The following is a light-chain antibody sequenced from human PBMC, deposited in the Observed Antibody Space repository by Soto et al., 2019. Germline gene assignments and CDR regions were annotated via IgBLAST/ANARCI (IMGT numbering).Light chain of an antibody. CDR3: HQYGTSPRT. Sequence: EIVLTQSPGTLSLSPGERATLSCRASQSVSSSSLAWYQQKPGQAPRLLIFGTSSRAAGTPDRFSGSGSGTDFTLTISRLEPDDLAVYYCHQYGTSPRTFGQGTKVDI. CDR1: QSVSSSS. CDR2: GTS. J-gene: IGKJ1*01. V-gene: IGKV3-20*01.